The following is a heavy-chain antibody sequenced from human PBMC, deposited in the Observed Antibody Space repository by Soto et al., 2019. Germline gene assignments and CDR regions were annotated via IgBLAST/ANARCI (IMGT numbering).Heavy chain of an antibody. CDR3: AKGFTMIVVGPPDY. J-gene: IGHJ4*02. CDR2: ISGSGGST. D-gene: IGHD3-22*01. V-gene: IGHV3-23*01. CDR1: GFTFSSYA. Sequence: EVQLLESGGGLVQPGGSLRLSCAASGFTFSSYAMSWVRQAPGKGLEWVSAISGSGGSTYYADSVKGRFTISRDNSKNPLDLQMNRLRAEDTAVYYCAKGFTMIVVGPPDYWGQGTLVTVSS.